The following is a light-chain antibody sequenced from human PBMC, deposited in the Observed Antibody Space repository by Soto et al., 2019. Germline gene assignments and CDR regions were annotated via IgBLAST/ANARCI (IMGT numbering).Light chain of an antibody. CDR3: LQHESYPWT. CDR1: QSISNF. CDR2: GAS. Sequence: DIQVTQRPASLSASAGDRVTITCLASQSISNFLNWYQQKPGKVPKRLIYGASNLESGVPSRFSGSGSGTEFTLTISNLQPEDSATYYRLQHESYPWTFGQRTKVDIK. J-gene: IGKJ1*01. V-gene: IGKV1-17*02.